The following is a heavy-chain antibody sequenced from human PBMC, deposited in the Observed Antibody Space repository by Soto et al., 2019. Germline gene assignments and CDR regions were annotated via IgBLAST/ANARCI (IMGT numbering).Heavy chain of an antibody. CDR2: TYYSGRT. D-gene: IGHD6-13*01. V-gene: IGHV4-59*01. CDR1: GTSISSYY. CDR3: ARTPLYSSSWLDYYYGMDV. Sequence: SETLSLTGAVAGTSISSYYWGWIRWSRGKGLARIVYTYYSGRTNYNPSLKSRVTMSVHTSKNQFSLKLSSVTAADTAVYYCARTPLYSSSWLDYYYGMDVWGQGTTV. J-gene: IGHJ6*02.